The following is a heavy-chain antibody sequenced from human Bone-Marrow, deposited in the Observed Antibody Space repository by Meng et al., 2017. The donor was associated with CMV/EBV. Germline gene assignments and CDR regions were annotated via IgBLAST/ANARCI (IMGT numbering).Heavy chain of an antibody. J-gene: IGHJ6*02. V-gene: IGHV3-53*05. Sequence: GESLKISCAASGFTVSSNYMSWVRQAPGKGLEWVSVIYSGGSTYYADSVKGRFTISRDNSKNTLYLQMNSLRAEDTAVYYCAREDYDFWSGYYYYYYYGMDVCGQGTTVTVSS. D-gene: IGHD3-3*01. CDR2: IYSGGST. CDR1: GFTVSSNY. CDR3: AREDYDFWSGYYYYYYYGMDV.